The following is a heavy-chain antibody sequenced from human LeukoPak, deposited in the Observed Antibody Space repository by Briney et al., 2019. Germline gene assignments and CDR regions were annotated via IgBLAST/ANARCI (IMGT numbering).Heavy chain of an antibody. CDR1: GGSVSSGTYY. V-gene: IGHV4-61*01. CDR3: ARGFYTGYIQPSDS. Sequence: PSETLSLTCTVSGGSVSSGTYYWSWIRQPPGKGLEWIAYIYYSGSTNYNPSLKSRVTVSIDTSKNQFSLKLTSVTAADTAIYYCARGFYTGYIQPSDSWGQGTLVTVSS. D-gene: IGHD5-12*01. J-gene: IGHJ4*02. CDR2: IYYSGST.